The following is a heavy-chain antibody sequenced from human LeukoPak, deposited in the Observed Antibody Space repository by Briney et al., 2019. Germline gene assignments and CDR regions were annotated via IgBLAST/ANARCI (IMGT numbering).Heavy chain of an antibody. Sequence: SQTLSLTCAVSGGSISSGGYSWSWIRQPPGKGLEWIGYIYHSGSTYYNPSLKSRVTISVDRSKNQFSLKLSSVTAADTAVYYCARDPGPMVRGAYNWFDPWGQGTLVTVSS. D-gene: IGHD3-10*01. CDR1: GGSISSGGYS. CDR3: ARDPGPMVRGAYNWFDP. CDR2: IYHSGST. J-gene: IGHJ5*02. V-gene: IGHV4-30-2*01.